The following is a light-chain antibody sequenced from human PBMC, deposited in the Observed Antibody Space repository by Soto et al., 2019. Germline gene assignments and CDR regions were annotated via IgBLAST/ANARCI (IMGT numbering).Light chain of an antibody. CDR1: QSVSSSY. J-gene: IGKJ5*01. CDR3: QQHGSSPPIN. V-gene: IGKV3-20*01. CDR2: GAS. Sequence: IVLTHSPGTLSLSPWERATLSFRSSQSVSSSYLAWYQQKPGQAPRLLIYGASSRATGIPDRFSGSGSGTDFTLTISRLEPEDFAVYYCQQHGSSPPINFGQGTQLEIK.